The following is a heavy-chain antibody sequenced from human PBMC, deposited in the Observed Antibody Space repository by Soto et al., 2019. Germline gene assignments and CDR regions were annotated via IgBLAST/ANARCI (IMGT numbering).Heavy chain of an antibody. V-gene: IGHV4-34*01. J-gene: IGHJ6*02. CDR3: ARDGIIMVRKAYYGLDV. CDR1: GGSFSDYY. CDR2: INHSGST. D-gene: IGHD3-10*01. Sequence: QVQLQQWGAGLLKPSETLSLTCAVYGGSFSDYYWSWICQPPGKGLEWIGEINHSGSTNYNPSLKSRVTISIDTSKNQFSLKLSSVTAADTAVYYCARDGIIMVRKAYYGLDVWGQGTTVTVSS.